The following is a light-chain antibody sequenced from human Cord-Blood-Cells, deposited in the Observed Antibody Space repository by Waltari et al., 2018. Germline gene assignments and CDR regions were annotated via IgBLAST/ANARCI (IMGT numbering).Light chain of an antibody. V-gene: IGKV3-15*01. J-gene: IGKJ1*01. CDR3: QQYNNWPPWT. Sequence: IVMTQSPATLSVSPGERATLSCRASQSVSSNLAWYQQKPGQAPRLLIYGASTRATGIPDRFSGGGSGTEFTLTISSLQSEDFAVYYCQQYNNWPPWTFGQGTKVEIK. CDR1: QSVSSN. CDR2: GAS.